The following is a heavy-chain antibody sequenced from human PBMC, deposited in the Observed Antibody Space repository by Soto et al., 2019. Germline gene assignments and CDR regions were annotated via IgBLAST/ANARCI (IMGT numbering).Heavy chain of an antibody. Sequence: PGRSLRLSCAASGFTFSSYSMNWVRQAPGKGLEWLSYISSSISTMHYADSVKGRFTISRDNAKNSLYLQINSLRDEDTAVYYCAREVRDTAVADFDYWGQGTLVTVSS. V-gene: IGHV3-48*02. J-gene: IGHJ4*02. CDR3: AREVRDTAVADFDY. CDR2: ISSSISTM. CDR1: GFTFSSYS. D-gene: IGHD5-18*01.